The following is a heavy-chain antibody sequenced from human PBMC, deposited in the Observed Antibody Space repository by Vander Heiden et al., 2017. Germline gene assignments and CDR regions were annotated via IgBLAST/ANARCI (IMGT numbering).Heavy chain of an antibody. D-gene: IGHD1-1*01. CDR1: GFTFDGYV. CDR3: AKDMRGNSYYGMDV. CDR2: ITWNSGSI. J-gene: IGHJ6*02. Sequence: EVQLVESGGGLVQPGRSLRLSCAAPGFTFDGYVMDWVRQAPGKGLEWVSGITWNSGSIAYADSVKGRFTISRDNAKNSLYLQMNSLRVEDTAVYYCAKDMRGNSYYGMDVWGQGTTVTVSS. V-gene: IGHV3-9*01.